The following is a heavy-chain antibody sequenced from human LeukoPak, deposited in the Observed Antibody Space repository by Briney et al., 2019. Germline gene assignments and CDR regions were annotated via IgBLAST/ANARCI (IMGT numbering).Heavy chain of an antibody. J-gene: IGHJ4*02. CDR1: GYTFASYY. CDR2: INPSGGRT. Sequence: ASVKVSCKASGYTFASYYMHWVGQAPGPAREWAGIINPSGGRTSYAQKFQGRVTMTRDTSTNTVYTELSSLRSEDTAVYYCARNRMGGAKYYFDYGRQGPLVTVSS. CDR3: ARNRMGGAKYYFDY. D-gene: IGHD1-26*01. V-gene: IGHV1-46*01.